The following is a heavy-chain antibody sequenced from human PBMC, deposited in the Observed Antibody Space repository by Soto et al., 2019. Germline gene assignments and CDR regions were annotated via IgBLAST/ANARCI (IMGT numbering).Heavy chain of an antibody. D-gene: IGHD3-10*01. V-gene: IGHV4-61*08. Sequence: XETLSLTCTVSGCSLSSGDYYWSWIRQPPGKAMECITYIYDSGSTNYNPSLKSRFTISVDRSKNQFSLKLSSVTAADTAVYYCARVFGSGLYYFDYWGQGTLVTVSS. CDR3: ARVFGSGLYYFDY. CDR1: GCSLSSGDYY. J-gene: IGHJ4*02. CDR2: IYDSGST.